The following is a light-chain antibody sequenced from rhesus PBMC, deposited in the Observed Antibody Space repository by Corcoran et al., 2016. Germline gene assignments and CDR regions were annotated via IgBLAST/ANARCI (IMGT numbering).Light chain of an antibody. V-gene: IGKV3-10*01. Sequence: QVILTQSPATLSLSPGERATLSCRASQSVSSYLVWYQQKPGQAPRLLIYGASRRANGIPDRFSGSGDGTDFTLTISSLEPEDVGVYHCYQHSSGLTFGGGTKVELK. J-gene: IGKJ4*01. CDR1: QSVSSY. CDR2: GAS. CDR3: YQHSSGLT.